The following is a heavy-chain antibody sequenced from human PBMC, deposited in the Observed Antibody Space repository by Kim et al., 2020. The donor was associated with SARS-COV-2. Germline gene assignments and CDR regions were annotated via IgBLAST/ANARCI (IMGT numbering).Heavy chain of an antibody. CDR3: ARGWLVPTYFDY. D-gene: IGHD6-19*01. CDR1: GGSISSYY. J-gene: IGHJ4*02. V-gene: IGHV4-59*01. CDR2: IYYSGST. Sequence: SETLSLTCTVSGGSISSYYWSWIRQPPGKGLEWIGYIYYSGSTNYNPSLKSRVTISVDTSKNQFSLKLSSVTAADTAVYYCARGWLVPTYFDYWGQGTLVTVSS.